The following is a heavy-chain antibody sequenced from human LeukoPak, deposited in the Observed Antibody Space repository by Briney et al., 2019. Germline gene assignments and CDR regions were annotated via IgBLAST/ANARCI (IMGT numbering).Heavy chain of an antibody. V-gene: IGHV3-74*01. CDR1: GFTFSSYW. Sequence: GGSLRLSSAASGFTFSSYWMHWVRQAPGKGLVWLSRINGDGSSTSYADSVKGRFTISRDNAKNTLYLQMNSLRAEDTAVYYCARDGLGSAHAYWGQGTLVTVSS. D-gene: IGHD3/OR15-3a*01. J-gene: IGHJ4*02. CDR3: ARDGLGSAHAY. CDR2: INGDGSST.